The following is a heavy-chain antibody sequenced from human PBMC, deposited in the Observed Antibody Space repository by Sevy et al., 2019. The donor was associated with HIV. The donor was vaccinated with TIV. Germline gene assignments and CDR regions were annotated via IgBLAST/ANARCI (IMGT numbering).Heavy chain of an antibody. J-gene: IGHJ4*01. V-gene: IGHV4-39*02. CDR1: GDSISSNNFY. D-gene: IGHD6-19*01. CDR3: AREAVALDY. CDR2: IYYTGST. Sequence: QLPETLSLTCTVSGDSISSNNFYWGWVRQPPEKGLEWIGSIYYTGSTYYNPSLKSRVTISVDTSKNQFSLKLTSVTAADTAVYYCAREAVALDYWGQGTLVTVSS.